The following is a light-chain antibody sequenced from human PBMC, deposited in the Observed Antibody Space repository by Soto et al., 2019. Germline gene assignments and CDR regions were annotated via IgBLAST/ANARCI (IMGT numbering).Light chain of an antibody. Sequence: DIQMTQSPSTLSASVGDIVTINFRASQFISSWLAWYQQKAGKAPKLLIYDASSLESGVPSRFSGSGSGTEFTLTISSLRPDDFATYYCQHYNSYSEAFGQGTKVDIK. CDR3: QHYNSYSEA. J-gene: IGKJ1*01. CDR1: QFISSW. CDR2: DAS. V-gene: IGKV1-5*01.